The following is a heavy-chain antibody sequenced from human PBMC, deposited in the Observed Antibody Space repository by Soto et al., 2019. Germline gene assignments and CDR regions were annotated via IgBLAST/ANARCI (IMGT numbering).Heavy chain of an antibody. CDR2: ISGSGRDT. D-gene: IGHD2-8*01. J-gene: IGHJ4*02. CDR1: GFNFAGYT. Sequence: PGGSLRLSCAASGFNFAGYTINWVRQAPGKGLDWVSCISGSGRDTYYADAVKGRFTISRDNSKNMVFLQMNSLRAEDTALYYCAKNGLDNSPSAIDSWGPGTLVTVSS. V-gene: IGHV3-23*01. CDR3: AKNGLDNSPSAIDS.